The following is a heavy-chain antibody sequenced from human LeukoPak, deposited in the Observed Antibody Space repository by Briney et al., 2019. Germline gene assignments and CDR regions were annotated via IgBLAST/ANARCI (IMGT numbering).Heavy chain of an antibody. CDR1: GYTFTGYY. Sequence: GASVKVSCKASGYTFTGYYMHWVRQAPGQGLEWMGRINPNSGGTNYAQKFQGRVTMTRDTSISTAYMELSRLRSNDTAVYYCARGYDYYDSSGYIDYWGQGTLVTVSS. CDR3: ARGYDYYDSSGYIDY. D-gene: IGHD3-22*01. CDR2: INPNSGGT. V-gene: IGHV1-2*06. J-gene: IGHJ4*02.